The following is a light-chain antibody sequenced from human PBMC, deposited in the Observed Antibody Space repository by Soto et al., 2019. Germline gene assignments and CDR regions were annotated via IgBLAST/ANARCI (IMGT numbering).Light chain of an antibody. Sequence: QSALTQPASVSGSPGQSITLSCTGTSSDVGGYNSVSWYQQHPGKAPILMIYDVSNRPSGVSHRFSGSKSGNTAFLTISGLQAEDEADYYCSSFTSSITYVFGTGTKLTVL. CDR3: SSFTSSITYV. V-gene: IGLV2-14*03. J-gene: IGLJ1*01. CDR1: SSDVGGYNS. CDR2: DVS.